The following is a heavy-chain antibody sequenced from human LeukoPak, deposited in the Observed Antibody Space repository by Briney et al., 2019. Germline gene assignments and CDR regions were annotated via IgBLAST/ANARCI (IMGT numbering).Heavy chain of an antibody. D-gene: IGHD2-15*01. CDR2: IYYRGTT. Sequence: SETLSLTCNVSGGSISRYYWSWIRQPPGKGLEWIGHIYYRGTTYYNPSLKSRVTISVNTSKNQFSLKLSAVTAADTAVYYCARNGWHDAFDIWGQGTMVTVSS. CDR1: GGSISRYY. J-gene: IGHJ3*02. CDR3: ARNGWHDAFDI. V-gene: IGHV4-59*01.